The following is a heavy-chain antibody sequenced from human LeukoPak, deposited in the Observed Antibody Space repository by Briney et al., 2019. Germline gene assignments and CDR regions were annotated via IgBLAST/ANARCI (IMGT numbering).Heavy chain of an antibody. V-gene: IGHV5-51*01. CDR3: ARLVGSGHQHFDY. CDR1: GYSFTSYW. J-gene: IGHJ4*02. D-gene: IGHD6-19*01. CDR2: IYPGDSDT. Sequence: GESLKISCKGSGYSFTSYWIGWVRQMPGKGLEWMGIIYPGDSDTTYSPSFQGQVSISADKSIDTAYLQWSSLKASDTAVYYCARLVGSGHQHFDYWGQGTLVTVSS.